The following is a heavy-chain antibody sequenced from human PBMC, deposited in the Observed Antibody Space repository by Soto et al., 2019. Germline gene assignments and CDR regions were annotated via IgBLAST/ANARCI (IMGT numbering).Heavy chain of an antibody. D-gene: IGHD3-9*01. J-gene: IGHJ5*02. CDR3: ARDGHYDILTGYKYNWFDP. V-gene: IGHV3-30-3*01. CDR1: GFTFSSHA. Sequence: PGGSLRLSCAASGFTFSSHAMHWVRQAPGKGLEWVTVISYNGSNEYYADSVKGRFTTSRDNSKNTLYLQMNSLRAEDTAVYYCARDGHYDILTGYKYNWFDPWGQGTLVTVSS. CDR2: ISYNGSNE.